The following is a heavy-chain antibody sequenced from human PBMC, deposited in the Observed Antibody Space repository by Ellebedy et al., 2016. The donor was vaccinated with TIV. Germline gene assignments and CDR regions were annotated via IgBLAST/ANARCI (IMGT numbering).Heavy chain of an antibody. V-gene: IGHV4-39*01. J-gene: IGHJ1*01. CDR2: IYYSGST. D-gene: IGHD6-13*01. Sequence: SETLSLTCTVSGGSISSYYWGWIRQPPGKGLEWIGSIYYSGSTYYNPSLKSRVTISVDTSKNQFSLKLSSVTAADTAVYYCARLRIRQQLVNGAEYFQHWGQGTLVTVSS. CDR3: ARLRIRQQLVNGAEYFQH. CDR1: GGSISSYY.